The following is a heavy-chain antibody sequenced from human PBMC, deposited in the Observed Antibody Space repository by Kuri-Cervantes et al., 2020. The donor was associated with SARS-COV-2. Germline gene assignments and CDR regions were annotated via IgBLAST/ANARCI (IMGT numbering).Heavy chain of an antibody. CDR2: ISYDGSNK. V-gene: IGHV3-30*18. J-gene: IGHJ4*02. D-gene: IGHD6-19*01. CDR1: GFTVSSYG. CDR3: AKEEEEPWLEVGFDY. Sequence: SLKMSCAASGFTVSSYGMHWVRQAPGKGLEWVAVISYDGSNKYYADSVKGRFTISRDNSKNTLYLQMNSLRAEDTAVYYCAKEEEEPWLEVGFDYWGQGTLVTVSS.